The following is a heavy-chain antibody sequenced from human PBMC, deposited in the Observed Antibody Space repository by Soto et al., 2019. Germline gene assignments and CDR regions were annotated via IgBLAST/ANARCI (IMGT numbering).Heavy chain of an antibody. J-gene: IGHJ3*02. Sequence: EVQLVESGGGLVQPGRSLRLSCAASGFTFDDYAMHWVRQAPGKGLEWVSGISWNSGSIGYADSVKGRFTISRDNAKNSLYLQMNSLRAEDTALYYCAKDRRWELLAAFDIWGQGTMVTVSS. CDR2: ISWNSGSI. V-gene: IGHV3-9*01. CDR3: AKDRRWELLAAFDI. CDR1: GFTFDDYA. D-gene: IGHD1-26*01.